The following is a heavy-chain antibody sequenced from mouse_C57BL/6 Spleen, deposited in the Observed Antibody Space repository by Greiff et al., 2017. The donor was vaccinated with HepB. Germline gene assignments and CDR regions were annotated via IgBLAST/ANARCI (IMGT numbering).Heavy chain of an antibody. J-gene: IGHJ4*01. V-gene: IGHV1-69*01. CDR3: ARYYYGSSYAMDY. D-gene: IGHD1-1*01. CDR2: IDPSDSYT. Sequence: VQLQQSGAELVMPGASVKLSCKASGYTFTSYWMHWVKQRPGQGLEWIGEIDPSDSYTNYNQKFKGKSKLTVDKSSSTAYMQLSSLTSEDSAVYYCARYYYGSSYAMDYWGQGTSVTVSS. CDR1: GYTFTSYW.